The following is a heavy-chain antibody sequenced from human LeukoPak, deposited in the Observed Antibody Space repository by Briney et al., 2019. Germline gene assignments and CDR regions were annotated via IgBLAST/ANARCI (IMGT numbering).Heavy chain of an antibody. CDR1: FTGXX. J-gene: IGHJ4*02. Sequence: FTGXXXXXVRXXPXQGXXXXGWINPNSGGTNYAQKFQGRVTMTRDTSISTAYMELSRLRSDDTAVYYCARVRRTVLTPLDYWGQGTLVTVSS. CDR3: ARVRRTVLTPLDY. V-gene: IGHV1-2*02. CDR2: INPNSGGT. D-gene: IGHD4-17*01.